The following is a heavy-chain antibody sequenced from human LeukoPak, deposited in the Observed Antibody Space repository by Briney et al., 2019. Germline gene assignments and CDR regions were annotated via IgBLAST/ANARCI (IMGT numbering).Heavy chain of an antibody. CDR2: ISYDGSNK. Sequence: GGSLRLSCAASGFTFGSYGMHWVRQAPGKGLEWVAVISYDGSNKYYADSVKGRFTISRDNSKNTLYLQMDSLRTEDTAVYYCAKDPGATPYYFDYWGQGTLVTVSS. V-gene: IGHV3-30*18. CDR3: AKDPGATPYYFDY. J-gene: IGHJ4*02. D-gene: IGHD1-26*01. CDR1: GFTFGSYG.